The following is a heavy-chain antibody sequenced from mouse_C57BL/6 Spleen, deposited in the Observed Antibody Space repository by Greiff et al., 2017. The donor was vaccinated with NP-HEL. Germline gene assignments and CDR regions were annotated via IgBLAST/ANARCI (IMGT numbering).Heavy chain of an antibody. Sequence: VQLQQSGPELVKPGASVKIPCKASGYTFTDYNMDWVKQSHGKSLEWIGDINPNNGGTIYNQKFKGKATLTVDKSSSTAYMELRSLTSEDTAVYYCARVDYGTWYFDVWGTGTTVTVSS. J-gene: IGHJ1*03. V-gene: IGHV1-18*01. CDR2: INPNNGGT. CDR3: ARVDYGTWYFDV. CDR1: GYTFTDYN. D-gene: IGHD1-1*01.